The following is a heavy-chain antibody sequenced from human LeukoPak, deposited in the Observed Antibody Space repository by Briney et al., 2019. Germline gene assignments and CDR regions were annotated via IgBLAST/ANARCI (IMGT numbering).Heavy chain of an antibody. D-gene: IGHD6-13*01. CDR1: GFTFSSYA. CDR2: ISVSGGST. V-gene: IGHV3-23*01. J-gene: IGHJ4*02. CDR3: AKRRIAAPSDYFDY. Sequence: GGSLRLSCAASGFTFSSYAMSWVRQAPGKGREGVAAISVSGGSTYYADSVKGRFTISRDNSKNTLYLQMNSLRAEDTAVYYCAKRRIAAPSDYFDYWGQGTLVTVSS.